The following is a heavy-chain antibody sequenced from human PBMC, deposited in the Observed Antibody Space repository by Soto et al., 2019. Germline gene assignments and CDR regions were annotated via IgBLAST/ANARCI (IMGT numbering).Heavy chain of an antibody. V-gene: IGHV1-8*01. CDR2: MNPNSGNT. D-gene: IGHD4-17*01. CDR1: AYTFTSYD. CDR3: ARYYCVNPRSPYGMHV. J-gene: IGHJ6*02. Sequence: ASVKVSCKASAYTFTSYDINWVRQATGQGLEWMGWMNPNSGNTGYAQRFQGRVTMTRNTSISTAYMELSSLRSEDTAVYYCARYYCVNPRSPYGMHVWGQGITVT.